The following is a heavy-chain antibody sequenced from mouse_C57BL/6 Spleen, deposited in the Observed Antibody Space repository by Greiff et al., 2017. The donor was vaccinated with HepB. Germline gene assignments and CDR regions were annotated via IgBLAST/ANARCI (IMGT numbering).Heavy chain of an antibody. CDR2: IHPNSGST. CDR3: ERGGGNPGDFDG. J-gene: IGHJ1*03. V-gene: IGHV1-64*01. CDR1: GYTFTSYW. Sequence: QVQLQQPGAELVKPGASVKLSCTASGYTFTSYWMHWVKQRPGQGLEWIGMIHPNSGSTNYNAKFKSKATLTVDKSSSTAYMQLSSLTAEDSAVYDGERGGGNPGDFDGWGTGTTVTVSS. D-gene: IGHD2-1*01.